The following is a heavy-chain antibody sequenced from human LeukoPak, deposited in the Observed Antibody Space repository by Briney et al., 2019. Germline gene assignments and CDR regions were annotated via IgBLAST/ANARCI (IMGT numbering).Heavy chain of an antibody. J-gene: IGHJ4*02. CDR3: ASSVGVDFWSGYPYDY. D-gene: IGHD3-3*01. CDR1: GFTFSSYA. V-gene: IGHV3-21*01. Sequence: GGSLRLSCAASGFTFSSYAMSWVRQAPGKGLEWVSSISSSSSYIYYADSVKGRFTISRDNAKNPLYLQMNSLRAEDTAVYYCASSVGVDFWSGYPYDYWGQGTLVTVSS. CDR2: ISSSSSYI.